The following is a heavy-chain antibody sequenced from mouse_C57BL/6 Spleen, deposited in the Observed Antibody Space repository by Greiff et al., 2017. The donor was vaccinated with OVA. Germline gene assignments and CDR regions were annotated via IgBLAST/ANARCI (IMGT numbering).Heavy chain of an antibody. J-gene: IGHJ4*01. CDR2: ISYDGSN. CDR1: GYSITSGYY. CDR3: ARDQDEYYAMDY. V-gene: IGHV3-6*01. Sequence: EVQLQESGPGLVKPSQSLSLTCSVTGYSITSGYYWNWIRQFPGNKLEWMGYISYDGSNNYNPSLKNRISITRDTSKNQFFLKLNSVTTEDTATYYCARDQDEYYAMDYWGQGTSVTVSS.